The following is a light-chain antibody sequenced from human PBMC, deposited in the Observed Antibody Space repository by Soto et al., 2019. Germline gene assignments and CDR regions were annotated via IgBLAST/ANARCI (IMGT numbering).Light chain of an antibody. CDR1: QSISSW. CDR3: QQYNSYPPT. Sequence: DIQMTQSPSTLSASVGDTVTITCRASQSISSWLAWYQQKPGKAPKLLIYDASSLESGVPSRFSGSGSGTEFTITISSLQPDDFAAYYCQQYNSYPPTFGQVAKVEIK. CDR2: DAS. V-gene: IGKV1-5*01. J-gene: IGKJ1*01.